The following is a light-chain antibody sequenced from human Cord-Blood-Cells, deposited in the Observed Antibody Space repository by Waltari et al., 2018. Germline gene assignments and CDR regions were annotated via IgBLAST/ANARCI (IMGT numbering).Light chain of an antibody. V-gene: IGLV2-18*02. CDR1: SSDVGSYNR. J-gene: IGLJ1*01. CDR2: EVS. Sequence: QSALTQPPSVSGSPGQSVTISCTGTSSDVGSYNRVSWYQQPPGKAPKLMIYEVSNRPPGVPVRFSGSKSGNTASRTISGLQAEDEADYYCSSYTSSSTYVFGTGTKVTVL. CDR3: SSYTSSSTYV.